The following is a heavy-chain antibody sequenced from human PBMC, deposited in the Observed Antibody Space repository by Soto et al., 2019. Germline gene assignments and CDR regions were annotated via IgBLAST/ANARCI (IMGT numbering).Heavy chain of an antibody. CDR2: ISGSGRST. V-gene: IGHV3-23*01. J-gene: IGHJ4*02. Sequence: PGGSLRLSCAASGFAFSTYHMSWVRQAPGKGLEWVSGISGSGRSTHYADSVTGRFTISRDNSKNAVSLQMNSLRADDTAVYYSAKEHGCGTSTITSYFDFWGRGTQVTVSS. CDR3: AKEHGCGTSTITSYFDF. D-gene: IGHD5-12*01. CDR1: GFAFSTYH.